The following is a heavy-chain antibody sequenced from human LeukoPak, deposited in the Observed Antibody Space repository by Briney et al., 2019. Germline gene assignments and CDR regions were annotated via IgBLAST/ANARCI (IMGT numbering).Heavy chain of an antibody. D-gene: IGHD3-22*01. CDR3: ARDLTDYYELDY. CDR1: GGSFSGYY. V-gene: IGHV4-59*01. J-gene: IGHJ4*02. Sequence: PSETLSLTCAVYGGSFSGYYWSWIRQPPGKGLEWIGYIYYSGSTNYNPSLKSRVTISVDTSKNQFSLKLSSVTAADTAVYYCARDLTDYYELDYWGQGTLVTVSS. CDR2: IYYSGST.